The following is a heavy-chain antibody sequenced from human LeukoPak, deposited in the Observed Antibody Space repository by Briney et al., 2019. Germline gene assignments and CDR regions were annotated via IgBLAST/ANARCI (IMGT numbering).Heavy chain of an antibody. CDR3: ARDPIARNRPRPGTTVTTHRTD. J-gene: IGHJ4*02. V-gene: IGHV4-31*03. D-gene: IGHD4-17*01. Sequence: SETLSLTCTVSGGSISSGGYYWSWIRQHPGKGLEWIGYIYYSGSTYYNPSLKSRVTISVDTSKNQFSLKLSSVTAADTAVYYCARDPIARNRPRPGTTVTTHRTDWGQGTLVTVSS. CDR2: IYYSGST. CDR1: GGSISSGGYY.